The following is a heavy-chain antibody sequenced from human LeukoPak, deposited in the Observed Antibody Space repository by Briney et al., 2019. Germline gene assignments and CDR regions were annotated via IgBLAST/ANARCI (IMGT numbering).Heavy chain of an antibody. CDR3: AKDMGHVGVALD. Sequence: PGRSLRLSCAASGFTFDDYDIHWVRQAPGKGLEWVSSISWNSGNIDYADSVKGRFTISRDSAKNSLYLQMNSLRAEDTALYYCAKDMGHVGVALDWGQGTLVTVSS. J-gene: IGHJ4*02. V-gene: IGHV3-9*01. CDR2: ISWNSGNI. D-gene: IGHD1-26*01. CDR1: GFTFDDYD.